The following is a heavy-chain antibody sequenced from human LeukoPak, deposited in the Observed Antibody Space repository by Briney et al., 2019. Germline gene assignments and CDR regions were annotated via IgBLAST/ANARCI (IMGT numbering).Heavy chain of an antibody. Sequence: GGSLRLSCAASGFIFSAFGMHWVRQAPGKGLEWVAVIWKDGSSEFYADSVRGRFTISRDNSKNTLFLQMNSLRPEDTAVYYCTALTGAMDVWGKGTTVIVSS. CDR3: TALTGAMDV. CDR2: IWKDGSSE. J-gene: IGHJ6*03. V-gene: IGHV3-33*08. CDR1: GFIFSAFG.